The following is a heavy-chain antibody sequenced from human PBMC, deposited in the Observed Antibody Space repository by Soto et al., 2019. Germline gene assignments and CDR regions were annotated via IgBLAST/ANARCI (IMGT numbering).Heavy chain of an antibody. J-gene: IGHJ4*02. CDR1: EFSLSTSGMC. V-gene: IGHV2-70*01. Sequence: SGPTLVNPTQTLTLTCTFSEFSLSTSGMCVIWIRQPPEKALEWIALIDWDDDNYYSTSLKTRLTISKDTSKNQVVLTMTNMDPVDTATYYCARIPGIQTACSSYFDYWGQGTLVTVSS. D-gene: IGHD6-13*01. CDR2: IDWDDDN. CDR3: ARIPGIQTACSSYFDY.